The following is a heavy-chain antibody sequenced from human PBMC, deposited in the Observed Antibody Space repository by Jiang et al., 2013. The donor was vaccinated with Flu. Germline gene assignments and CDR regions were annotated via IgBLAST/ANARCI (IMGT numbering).Heavy chain of an antibody. Sequence: GAEVKKPGASVKVSCKASGYAFTGYYMHWVRQAPGQGLEWMGWINPNSGGTNYAQKFQGWVTMTRDTSISTAYMELSRLRSDDTAVYYCAREFRQLVFKAHYGMDVWGQGTTVTVSS. CDR3: AREFRQLVFKAHYGMDV. D-gene: IGHD6-6*01. V-gene: IGHV1-2*04. CDR1: GYAFTGYY. CDR2: INPNSGGT. J-gene: IGHJ6*02.